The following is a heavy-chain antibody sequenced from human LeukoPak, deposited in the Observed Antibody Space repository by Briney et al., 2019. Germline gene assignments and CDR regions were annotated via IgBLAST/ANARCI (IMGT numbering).Heavy chain of an antibody. V-gene: IGHV4-34*01. J-gene: IGHJ5*02. D-gene: IGHD6-13*01. CDR3: ARGGSSSWYGWFDP. CDR2: INHSGNT. CDR1: GGSFSGYY. Sequence: KPSETLSLTCAVYGGSFSGYYWSRIRQPPGKGLEWIGEINHSGNTNYNPSLKSRVTISVDTSKNQFSLKLSSVTAADTAVYYCARGGSSSWYGWFDPWGQGTLVTVSS.